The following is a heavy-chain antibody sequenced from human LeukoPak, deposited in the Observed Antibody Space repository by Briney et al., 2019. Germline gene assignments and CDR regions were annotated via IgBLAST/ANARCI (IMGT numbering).Heavy chain of an antibody. J-gene: IGHJ4*02. CDR2: IYRDGDI. CDR1: GFTVSSNY. CDR3: TRAFCTDGSSCGFDY. D-gene: IGHD6-13*01. Sequence: PGGSLRLSCAASGFTVSSNYMSWVRQAPGKGLECVSVIYRDGDIYYADPVKGRFTISRDKSKNTVYVQMNSLRVEDTAVYYCTRAFCTDGSSCGFDYWGQGTLVTVSS. V-gene: IGHV3-53*01.